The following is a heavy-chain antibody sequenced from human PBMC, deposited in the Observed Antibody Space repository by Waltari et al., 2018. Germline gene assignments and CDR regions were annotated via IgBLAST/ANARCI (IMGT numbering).Heavy chain of an antibody. CDR2: IYHSGST. J-gene: IGHJ4*02. V-gene: IGHV4-38-2*02. CDR1: GYSISRGSY. D-gene: IGHD2-2*01. CDR3: ARVPATGGY. Sequence: QVQLQESGPGLVKPSETLSLTCTVSGYSISRGSYWGWIRQPPGKGLEWIGSIYHSGSTYYNPSLKSRVTISVDTSKNQFSLKLSSVTAADTAVYYCARVPATGGYWGQGTLVTVSS.